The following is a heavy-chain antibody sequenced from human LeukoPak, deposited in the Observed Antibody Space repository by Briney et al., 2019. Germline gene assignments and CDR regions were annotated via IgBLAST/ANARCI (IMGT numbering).Heavy chain of an antibody. Sequence: SETLSLTCAVYGGSFSGYYWSWIRKPPGKGLEWIGEINHSGSTNYNPSLKSRVTISVDTSKNQFSLKLSSVTAADPAVYYCARETVLRYFDWLPPRGYFQHWGQGTLVTVSS. CDR3: ARETVLRYFDWLPPRGYFQH. D-gene: IGHD3-9*01. CDR2: INHSGST. V-gene: IGHV4-34*01. CDR1: GGSFSGYY. J-gene: IGHJ1*01.